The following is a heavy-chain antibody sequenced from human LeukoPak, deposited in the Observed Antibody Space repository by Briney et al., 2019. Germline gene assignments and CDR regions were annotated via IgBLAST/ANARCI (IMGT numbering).Heavy chain of an antibody. J-gene: IGHJ4*02. Sequence: SETLSLTCAVSGYSISSGSYYWSWIRQPAGKGLEWIGRMYSSGNTNYNPSLKSRVTISVDTSKNQFSLKLSSVTAADTAVYYCARFLNGVFDYWGQGTLVTVSS. CDR3: ARFLNGVFDY. V-gene: IGHV4-61*02. CDR2: MYSSGNT. D-gene: IGHD3-10*01. CDR1: GYSISSGSYY.